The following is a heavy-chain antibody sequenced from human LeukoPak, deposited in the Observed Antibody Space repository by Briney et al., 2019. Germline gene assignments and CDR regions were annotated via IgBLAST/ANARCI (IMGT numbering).Heavy chain of an antibody. J-gene: IGHJ4*02. D-gene: IGHD3-22*01. CDR2: IGGTDGST. Sequence: PGGSLRLSCAASGFTFSSYAMSWVRQAPGKGLEWVSAIGGTDGSTYYADSVKGRFTISRDNSKDTLYPQMNSLRVEDTATYYCAKRDSSGSYPYYFDYWGQGTLVTVSS. CDR1: GFTFSSYA. V-gene: IGHV3-23*01. CDR3: AKRDSSGSYPYYFDY.